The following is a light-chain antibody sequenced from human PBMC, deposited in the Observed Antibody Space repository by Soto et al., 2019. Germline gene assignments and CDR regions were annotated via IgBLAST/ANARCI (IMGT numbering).Light chain of an antibody. Sequence: EIVMTQSPATLSVSPGERATLSCRASQSVSSNLAWYQQKPGQAPRLLIYGASTRATGIPARFSGSGSGTEFTIKISSMQSEDFEVYYCQQYNNWSITFGQGTRLQIK. V-gene: IGKV3-15*01. CDR2: GAS. J-gene: IGKJ5*01. CDR1: QSVSSN. CDR3: QQYNNWSIT.